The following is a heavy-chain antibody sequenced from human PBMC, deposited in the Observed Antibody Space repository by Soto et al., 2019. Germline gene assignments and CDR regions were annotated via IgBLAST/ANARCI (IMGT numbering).Heavy chain of an antibody. D-gene: IGHD3-10*02. V-gene: IGHV3-49*02. CDR2: IRSKAYGGTT. J-gene: IGHJ2*01. Sequence: KGLEWVGCIRSKAYGGTTEYAASVKGRFTISRDDSKSIAYLQMNSLKTEDTAVYFFQAEDGIRDVRSVSAFLLNRSSDL. CDR3: QAEDGIRDVRSVSAFLLNRSSDL.